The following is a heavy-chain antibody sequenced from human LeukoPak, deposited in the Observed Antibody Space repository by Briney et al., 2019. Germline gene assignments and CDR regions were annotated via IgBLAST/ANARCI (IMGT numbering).Heavy chain of an antibody. Sequence: GGSLRLSCTASGFTFGDYAMSWVRQAPGKGLEWVGFIRSKAYGGTTEYAASVKGRLTISRDDSKSIAYLQMNSLKTEDTAVYYCTRRGGYSYYDYWGQGTLVTVSS. CDR2: IRSKAYGGTT. CDR1: GFTFGDYA. CDR3: TRRGGYSYYDY. J-gene: IGHJ4*02. D-gene: IGHD5-24*01. V-gene: IGHV3-49*04.